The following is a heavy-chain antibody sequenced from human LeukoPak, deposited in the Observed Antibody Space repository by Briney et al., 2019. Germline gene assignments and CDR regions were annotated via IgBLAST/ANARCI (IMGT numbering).Heavy chain of an antibody. CDR1: GFTFSSYA. V-gene: IGHV3-23*01. CDR2: ISGSGGST. D-gene: IGHD3-22*01. CDR3: AKVSGWDYYDSSGYDY. Sequence: TGGSLRLSCAASGFTFSSYAMSWVRQAPGKGLEWVSAISGSGGSTYYADSVKGRFTISRDNSKNTLYLQMNSLRAEDTAVYYCAKVSGWDYYDSSGYDYWGQGTLVTVSP. J-gene: IGHJ4*02.